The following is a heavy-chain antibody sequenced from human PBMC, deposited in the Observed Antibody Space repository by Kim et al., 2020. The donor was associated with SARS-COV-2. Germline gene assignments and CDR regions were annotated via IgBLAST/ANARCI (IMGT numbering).Heavy chain of an antibody. CDR2: MNPNSGNT. J-gene: IGHJ6*01. CDR1: GYTFSNYD. V-gene: IGHV1-8*02. D-gene: IGHD3-10*01. CDR3: ARGPTLVRGVTTAPFGMDV. Sequence: ASVKVSCKASGYTFSNYDVNWVRQATGQGLEWMGWMNPNSGNTGYAQKFQGRATMTRDDSISTAYMELSSLRSEDTAVYYCARGPTLVRGVTTAPFGMDV.